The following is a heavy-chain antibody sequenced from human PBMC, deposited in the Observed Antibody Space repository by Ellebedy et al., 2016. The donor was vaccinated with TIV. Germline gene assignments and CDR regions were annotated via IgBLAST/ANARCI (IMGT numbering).Heavy chain of an antibody. V-gene: IGHV3-7*01. Sequence: GESLKISCAASRFSFSSYWMSWVRQVPGKGLEWVANINQDGSDKYYVDSVKGRFTISRDNPKNSLYLQMNSLRAEDTSLYYCATDGSYGDYRSPAHAFVIWGQGTMVTVSP. CDR2: INQDGSDK. CDR3: ATDGSYGDYRSPAHAFVI. D-gene: IGHD4-17*01. CDR1: RFSFSSYW. J-gene: IGHJ3*02.